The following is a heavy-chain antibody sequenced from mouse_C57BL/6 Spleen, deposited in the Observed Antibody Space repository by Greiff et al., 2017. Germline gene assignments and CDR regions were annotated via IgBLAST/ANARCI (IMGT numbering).Heavy chain of an antibody. V-gene: IGHV2-5*01. D-gene: IGHD2-2*01. Sequence: QVQLKESGPGLVQPSQSLSITCTVSGFSLTSYGVHWVRQSPGKGLEWLGVIWRGGSTDYNTAFMSRLSITKDNSESQVFFKMNSLQADDTAIYYCAKKEGVTTRYYAMDYWGQGTSVTVSS. CDR1: GFSLTSYG. CDR2: IWRGGST. J-gene: IGHJ4*01. CDR3: AKKEGVTTRYYAMDY.